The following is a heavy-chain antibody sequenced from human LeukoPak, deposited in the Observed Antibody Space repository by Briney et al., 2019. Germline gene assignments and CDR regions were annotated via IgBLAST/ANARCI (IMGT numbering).Heavy chain of an antibody. CDR1: GYSVSSNSTV. CDR2: TYDRSKLYN. CDR3: ARLGLGGAFDI. D-gene: IGHD2-15*01. Sequence: SQTLSLTCAISGYSVSSNSTVWNWIRQSQSRGLEWLGRTYDRSKLYNYYAVSVKSRISIKPGTSKNQFSLQLISATPEDTALYYCARLGLGGAFDIWGQGTMVTVSS. V-gene: IGHV6-1*01. J-gene: IGHJ3*02.